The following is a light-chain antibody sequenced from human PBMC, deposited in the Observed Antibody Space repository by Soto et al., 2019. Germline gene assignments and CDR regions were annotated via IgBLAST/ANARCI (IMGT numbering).Light chain of an antibody. Sequence: QSALTQPPSASGSPGQSVTISCTGTSSDVGGYEYVSWYQQHPGKAPKLMIYEVTKRPSGVPDRFSGAKSGNTASLTVSGLQAEDEADYYCSLYVGSDNWVFGGGTKLTV. J-gene: IGLJ3*02. V-gene: IGLV2-8*01. CDR1: SSDVGGYEY. CDR2: EVT. CDR3: SLYVGSDNWV.